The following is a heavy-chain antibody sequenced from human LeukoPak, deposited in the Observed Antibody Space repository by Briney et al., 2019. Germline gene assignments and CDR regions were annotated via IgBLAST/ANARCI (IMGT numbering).Heavy chain of an antibody. J-gene: IGHJ4*02. CDR3: ARDGPWFGEFFDY. CDR1: GFTFSNYW. D-gene: IGHD3-10*01. CDR2: IKADGSTK. Sequence: GGSLRLSCAASGFTFSNYWMSWVCQAPGKGLEWVANIKADGSTKNYMDPMKGRFTISRDNAKNSLYLQMNSLRAEDTAVYFCARDGPWFGEFFDYWGQGTLVTVSS. V-gene: IGHV3-7*01.